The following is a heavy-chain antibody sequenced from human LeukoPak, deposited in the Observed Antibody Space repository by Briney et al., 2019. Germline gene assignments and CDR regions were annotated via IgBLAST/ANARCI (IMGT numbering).Heavy chain of an antibody. V-gene: IGHV3-23*01. CDR1: GFTFSSYA. CDR2: ISGSGGST. Sequence: PGGSLRLSCAASGFTFSSYAMSWVRQAPGKGLEWVSAISGSGGSTYYADSVKSRFTISRDNSKNTLYLQMNSLRAEDTAVYYCAKGTMVRGVIYDYWGQGTLVTVSS. D-gene: IGHD3-10*01. J-gene: IGHJ4*02. CDR3: AKGTMVRGVIYDY.